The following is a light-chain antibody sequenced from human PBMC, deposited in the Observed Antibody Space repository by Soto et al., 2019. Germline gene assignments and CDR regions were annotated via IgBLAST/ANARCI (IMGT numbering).Light chain of an antibody. Sequence: DIQMTQSPSTLSASVGDRVTITCRASQYIHNYLAWYQQKPGEAPKRLIYEAANLESGVPSRFSGSGTGTEFTLTISSLQPDDFATYYCQQSKNYPWTFGQGTRVEI. CDR1: QYIHNY. CDR3: QQSKNYPWT. V-gene: IGKV1-5*03. J-gene: IGKJ1*01. CDR2: EAA.